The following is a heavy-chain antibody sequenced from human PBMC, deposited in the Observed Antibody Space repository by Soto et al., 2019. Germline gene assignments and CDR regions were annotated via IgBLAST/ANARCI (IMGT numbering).Heavy chain of an antibody. D-gene: IGHD6-19*01. CDR2: IDQSGGT. CDR1: GDSLSSQY. CDR3: AREDSYGWYGESFDV. J-gene: IGHJ6*02. Sequence: SETLSLTCAVAGDSLSSQYWNWIRQSAGKGLEWIGGIDQSGGTNYNPSLKSRAIMSEDTSKNQFSLTLTSVTAADTAVYYCAREDSYGWYGESFDVWGQGTTVTVSS. V-gene: IGHV4-34*01.